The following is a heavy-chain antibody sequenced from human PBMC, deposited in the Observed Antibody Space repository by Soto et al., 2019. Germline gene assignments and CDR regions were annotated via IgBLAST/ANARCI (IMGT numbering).Heavy chain of an antibody. J-gene: IGHJ6*02. V-gene: IGHV1-18*01. CDR2: ISTYNGDT. D-gene: IGHD1-20*01. CDR1: GYTFTRSG. CDR3: ASEGVAPYKYYGMDV. Sequence: QVQLVQSGAEVKKPGASVKVSCKASGYTFTRSGISWVRQAPGQGLEWMGWISTYNGDTNYAQTFQGRVTMTTDTSTSTVNMEVRSLRSDATAVYYCASEGVAPYKYYGMDVWGQGTPVTVSS.